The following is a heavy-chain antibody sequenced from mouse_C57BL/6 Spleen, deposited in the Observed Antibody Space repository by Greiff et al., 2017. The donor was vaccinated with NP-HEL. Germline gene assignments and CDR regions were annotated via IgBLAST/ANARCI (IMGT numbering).Heavy chain of an antibody. Sequence: LQESGAELARPGASVKMSCKASGYTFTSYTMHWVKQRPGQGLEWIGYINPSSGYTKYNQKFKDKATLTADKSSSTAYMQLSSLTSEDSAVYYCARERLDYYGSSSYYFDYWGQGTTLTVSS. D-gene: IGHD1-1*01. CDR1: GYTFTSYT. CDR3: ARERLDYYGSSSYYFDY. J-gene: IGHJ2*01. CDR2: INPSSGYT. V-gene: IGHV1-4*01.